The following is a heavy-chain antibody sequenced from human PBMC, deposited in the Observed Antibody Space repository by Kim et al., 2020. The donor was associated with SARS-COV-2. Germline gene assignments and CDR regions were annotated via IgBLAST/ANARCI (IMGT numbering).Heavy chain of an antibody. J-gene: IGHJ6*02. CDR1: GLTFSSYG. Sequence: GGSLRLSCAASGLTFSSYGMHWVRQAPGKGLEWVTVISYDGTNKFYADSVRGRFTISRDNSKNTLYLQMNSLTAEDTAVYYCAKDRGSGTYGGGSSYWYFGMAVWGQGTTVTVSS. V-gene: IGHV3-30*18. CDR3: AKDRGSGTYGGGSSYWYFGMAV. CDR2: ISYDGTNK. D-gene: IGHD3-10*01.